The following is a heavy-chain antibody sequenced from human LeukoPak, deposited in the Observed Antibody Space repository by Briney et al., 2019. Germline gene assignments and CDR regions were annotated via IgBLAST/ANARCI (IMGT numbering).Heavy chain of an antibody. Sequence: ASVKVSCMASGYTFTGYYMHWVRQAPGQGLEWMGWINPNSGGTNYAQKFQGRVTMTRDTSISTAYMELSRLRSDDTAVYYCARGSRNADYYYYYYMDVWGKGTTVTVSS. CDR1: GYTFTGYY. CDR2: INPNSGGT. CDR3: ARGSRNADYYYYYYMDV. J-gene: IGHJ6*03. V-gene: IGHV1-2*02.